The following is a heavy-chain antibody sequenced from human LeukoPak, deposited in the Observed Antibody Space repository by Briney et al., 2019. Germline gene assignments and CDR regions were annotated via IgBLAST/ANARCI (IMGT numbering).Heavy chain of an antibody. J-gene: IGHJ4*02. Sequence: GGSLRLSCAASGFSFSSYSMNWVRQAPGKGLEWVANIKEDGSETYYVDSVKGRFTISRDNAKNSVYLQMNSLRAEDTAVYYCARWNYYGSGSSDYWGQGTLVTVSS. V-gene: IGHV3-7*03. CDR2: IKEDGSET. D-gene: IGHD3-10*01. CDR1: GFSFSSYS. CDR3: ARWNYYGSGSSDY.